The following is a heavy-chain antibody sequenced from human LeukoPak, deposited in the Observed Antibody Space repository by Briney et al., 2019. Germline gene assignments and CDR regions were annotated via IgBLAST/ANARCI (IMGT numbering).Heavy chain of an antibody. V-gene: IGHV3-7*01. CDR1: GFTFSNSW. J-gene: IGHJ4*02. CDR3: ATGGEWRDY. Sequence: GGSMRLSCAASGFTFSNSWTSWVRQAPGKGLEWVANIKEDGSDKFYVESVKGRFSISRDNAKNSLFLQMRSLRVEDTAVYYCATGGEWRDYWGQGTLVTVSS. CDR2: IKEDGSDK. D-gene: IGHD3-3*01.